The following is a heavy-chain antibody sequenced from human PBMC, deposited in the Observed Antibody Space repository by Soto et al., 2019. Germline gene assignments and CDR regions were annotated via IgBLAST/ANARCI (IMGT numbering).Heavy chain of an antibody. CDR3: ARNGGSSSKGFWFDP. CDR2: ISAYNGNT. CDR1: GYTFTSYG. D-gene: IGHD1-26*01. Sequence: QVQLVQSGAEVKKPGASVKVSCKASGYTFTSYGISWVRQAPGQGLEWMGWISAYNGNTNYAQKLQGRVTMTTDTSTSTAYTELRSLRSDDTAVYYCARNGGSSSKGFWFDPWGQGTLVTVSS. J-gene: IGHJ5*02. V-gene: IGHV1-18*04.